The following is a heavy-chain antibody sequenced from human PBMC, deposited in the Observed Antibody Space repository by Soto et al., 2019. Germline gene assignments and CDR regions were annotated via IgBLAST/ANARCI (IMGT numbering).Heavy chain of an antibody. D-gene: IGHD3-22*01. CDR1: GGTFTTFG. J-gene: IGHJ5*02. V-gene: IGHV1-69*01. CDR3: ARFSPPRGYYAS. Sequence: QVQLVQSGAEVKKPGSSVKVSCTASGGTFTTFGISWVRQAPGQGLEWMGGIIPMFGTSHYAQKFQGRVTITADESTRTGYMELSSLGSEATVVYYLARFSPPRGYYASWGQGTLVTVSS. CDR2: IIPMFGTS.